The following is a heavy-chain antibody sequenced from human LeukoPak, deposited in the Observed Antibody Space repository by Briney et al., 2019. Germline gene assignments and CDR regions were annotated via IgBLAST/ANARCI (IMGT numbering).Heavy chain of an antibody. V-gene: IGHV1-69*13. D-gene: IGHD1-26*01. CDR1: GGTFSSYA. CDR2: IIPIFGTA. CDR3: AKGGQWELLTPYYFDY. Sequence: SVKVSCTASGGTFSSYAISWVRQAPGQGLEWMGGIIPIFGTANYAQKFQGRVTITAGESTSTAYMELSSLRSEDTAVYYCAKGGQWELLTPYYFDYWGQGTLVTVSS. J-gene: IGHJ4*02.